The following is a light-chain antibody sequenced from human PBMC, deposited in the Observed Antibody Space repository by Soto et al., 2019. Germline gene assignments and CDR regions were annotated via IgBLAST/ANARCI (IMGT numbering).Light chain of an antibody. Sequence: EIVLTQSPGTLSLTPGERATLSCRASQSVSSNYLAWYQQKPGQAPRLLIYGVASRATGIPDRFSGSGSGTDFTRTISRLEPEDFAVYYCQQYGSSSWTFGQGTKVEIK. J-gene: IGKJ1*01. CDR2: GVA. V-gene: IGKV3-20*01. CDR1: QSVSSNY. CDR3: QQYGSSSWT.